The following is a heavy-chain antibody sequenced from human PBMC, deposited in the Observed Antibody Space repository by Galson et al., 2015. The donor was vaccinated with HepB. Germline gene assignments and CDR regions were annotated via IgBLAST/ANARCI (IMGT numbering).Heavy chain of an antibody. CDR1: GFTFSSYA. CDR3: ATYGHSSGWYKLYYFDY. J-gene: IGHJ4*02. V-gene: IGHV3-23*01. Sequence: SLRLSCAASGFTFSSYAMNWVRQAPGKGLEWVSTFSGNGGSTYHADSVKGRFTISRDYSKNTLYLQMNSLKAEDTAVYYCATYGHSSGWYKLYYFDYWGQGALVTVSS. D-gene: IGHD6-19*01. CDR2: FSGNGGST.